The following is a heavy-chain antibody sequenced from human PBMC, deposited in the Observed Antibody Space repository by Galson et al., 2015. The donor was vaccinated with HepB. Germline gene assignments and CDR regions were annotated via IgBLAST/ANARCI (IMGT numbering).Heavy chain of an antibody. J-gene: IGHJ4*02. Sequence: LRLSCAVSGFSFDDHAMFWVRQAPGKGPEWVAGISWNSRSMAYADSVKGRFTISRDNAKDSLYLQMNNLRVEDSALYYCAKLPSDFIDYWGQGTLVTVSS. CDR2: ISWNSRSM. CDR3: AKLPSDFIDY. V-gene: IGHV3-9*01. CDR1: GFSFDDHA. D-gene: IGHD2-21*02.